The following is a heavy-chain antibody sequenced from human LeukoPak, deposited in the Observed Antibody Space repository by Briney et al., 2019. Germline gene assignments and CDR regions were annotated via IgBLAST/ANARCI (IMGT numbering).Heavy chain of an antibody. V-gene: IGHV3-74*01. D-gene: IGHD3-22*01. CDR2: INYDGTTT. CDR1: GFNFSSYW. Sequence: PGGSLRLSCAASGFNFSSYWMHWVRQAPGKGLVWISRINYDGTTTSYADSVKGRFTISRDNAKNSLYLQMNSLRAEDTAVYYCARDPWGYYDSSGYYPWGQGTLVTVSS. J-gene: IGHJ5*02. CDR3: ARDPWGYYDSSGYYP.